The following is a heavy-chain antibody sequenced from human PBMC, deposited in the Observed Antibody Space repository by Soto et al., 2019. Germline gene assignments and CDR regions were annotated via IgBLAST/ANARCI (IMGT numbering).Heavy chain of an antibody. CDR3: AKWGYCSGGSCSTGGYYYYYYMDV. V-gene: IGHV3-23*01. D-gene: IGHD2-15*01. CDR2: ISGSGAST. CDR1: GFTFSIDA. J-gene: IGHJ6*03. Sequence: GGSLRLSCAASGFTFSIDALSWVGQAPGKGLEWVSAISGSGASTYYADSVKGRFTISRDNSKNTLYLQMNSLRAEDTAVYYCAKWGYCSGGSCSTGGYYYYYYMDVWGKGTTVTV.